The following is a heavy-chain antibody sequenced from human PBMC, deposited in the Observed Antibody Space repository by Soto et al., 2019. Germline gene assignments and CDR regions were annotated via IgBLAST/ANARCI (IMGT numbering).Heavy chain of an antibody. J-gene: IGHJ4*02. CDR2: VYYSGTT. CDR3: ARPTAVPNTIRYSYFFDY. V-gene: IGHV4-61*01. CDR1: GGSVSNKTYY. D-gene: IGHD6-13*01. Sequence: ETLSLTCSLSGGSVSNKTYYWSGIRQPPGKRLEWIGYVYYSGTTNYNPSLKSRVTISVDLSKTQFSLRLSSVTTADTALYYCARPTAVPNTIRYSYFFDYWGQGTLVTVSS.